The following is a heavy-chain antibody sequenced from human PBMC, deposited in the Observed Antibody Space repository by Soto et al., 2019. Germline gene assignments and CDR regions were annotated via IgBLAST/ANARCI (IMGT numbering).Heavy chain of an antibody. Sequence: SETLSLTCTVSGGSISSGGYYWSWIRQHPGKGLEWIGYIYYSGNTYYNPSLKSRVTISVDTPKNQFSLKLSSVTAADTAVYYCARELNYYDSSGYHSTEGAHWGQGTLVTVSS. CDR2: IYYSGNT. V-gene: IGHV4-31*03. J-gene: IGHJ4*02. D-gene: IGHD3-22*01. CDR1: GGSISSGGYY. CDR3: ARELNYYDSSGYHSTEGAH.